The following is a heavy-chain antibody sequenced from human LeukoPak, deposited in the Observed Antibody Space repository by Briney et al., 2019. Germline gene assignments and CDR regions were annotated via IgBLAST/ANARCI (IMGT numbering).Heavy chain of an antibody. D-gene: IGHD5-12*01. CDR1: GFTFSGYG. J-gene: IGHJ4*02. V-gene: IGHV3-33*08. CDR3: AREGQRGYDIFDL. CDR2: IWHDAGNE. Sequence: QPGGSLRLSRAASGFTFSGYGMHWVRQAPGKGLEWVALIWHDAGNEFYADSVRGRFTISRDNSKNTVSLEMNSLRVEDTAVYYCAREGQRGYDIFDLWGQGTLVSVSS.